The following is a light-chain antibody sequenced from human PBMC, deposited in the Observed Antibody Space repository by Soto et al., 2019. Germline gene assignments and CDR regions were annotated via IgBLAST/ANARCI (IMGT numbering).Light chain of an antibody. CDR3: QVWDITTDHYV. Sequence: SYDLTQPPSVSVAPEKTARLTCGGDNIGSKRVHWYRQKPGHAPVLVIYYDSDRPSGIPERFSGSNSGNTATLTINRVEAGDEADYYCQVWDITTDHYVFGTGTKLTVL. J-gene: IGLJ1*01. V-gene: IGLV3-21*04. CDR1: NIGSKR. CDR2: YDS.